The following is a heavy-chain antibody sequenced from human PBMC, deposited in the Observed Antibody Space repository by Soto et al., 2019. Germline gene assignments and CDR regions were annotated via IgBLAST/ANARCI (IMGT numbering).Heavy chain of an antibody. V-gene: IGHV4-61*08. Sequence: SATLSLTCTVSGAALSSGGYFYTWVRQPPGKGLEWLGYIYYSGGTNYNPSLKSRVTISLDKSKSQFSLRLISVTAADTDVYYCTREQSDDNYFDPWGQGTLVTVSS. CDR3: TREQSDDNYFDP. CDR2: IYYSGGT. CDR1: GAALSSGGYF. J-gene: IGHJ5*02. D-gene: IGHD6-19*01.